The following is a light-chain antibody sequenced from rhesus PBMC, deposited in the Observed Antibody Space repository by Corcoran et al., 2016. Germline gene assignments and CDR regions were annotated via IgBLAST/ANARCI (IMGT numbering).Light chain of an antibody. Sequence: DIQMTQSPSSLSASVGDKVTITCRASKDISSWLAWYQQQGGKSPKFLIYKASSLQSGVPSRFTGGGSGTGYTFTISGLQPEDFAIYYWQKGYNTPRTFGQGTKVEVK. V-gene: IGKV1-18*01. CDR3: QKGYNTPRT. CDR1: KDISSW. J-gene: IGKJ1*01. CDR2: KAS.